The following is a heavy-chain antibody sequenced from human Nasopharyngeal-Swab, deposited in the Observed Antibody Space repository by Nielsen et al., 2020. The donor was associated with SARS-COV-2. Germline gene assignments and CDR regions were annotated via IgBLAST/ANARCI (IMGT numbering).Heavy chain of an antibody. CDR1: GFTFSDSA. J-gene: IGHJ4*02. CDR3: TRCGGGCYSGRDY. D-gene: IGHD2-15*01. CDR2: IRSKGNNYAT. Sequence: GESLKISCAASGFTFSDSAIHLVRQASGEGMEWVARIRSKGNNYATAYSASVKGRFIIFSDDPTNTAYLQMNSLKTEDTAMYYCTRCGGGCYSGRDYWGQGTLVTVSS. V-gene: IGHV3-73*01.